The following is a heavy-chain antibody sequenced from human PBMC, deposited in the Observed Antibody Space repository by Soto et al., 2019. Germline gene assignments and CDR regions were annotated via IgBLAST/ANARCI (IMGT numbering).Heavy chain of an antibody. CDR2: INPNTGGT. V-gene: IGHV1-2*04. Sequence: GASVKVSCKASGYTFTAYYMHWVRQAPGHGLEWMGWINPNTGGTNYAQKFQGWVTMTRDTSISTAYMDLTRLRSDDTAVYYCERGLGYCSGGTCNWFDPWGQGTLVTVSS. J-gene: IGHJ5*02. CDR1: GYTFTAYY. D-gene: IGHD2-15*01. CDR3: ERGLGYCSGGTCNWFDP.